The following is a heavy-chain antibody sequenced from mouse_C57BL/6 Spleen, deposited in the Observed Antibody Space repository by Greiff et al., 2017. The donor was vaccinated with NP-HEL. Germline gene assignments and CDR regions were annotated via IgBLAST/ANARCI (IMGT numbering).Heavy chain of an antibody. Sequence: VQLQQSGAELAKPGASVKLSCKASGYTFTSYWMHWVKQRPGQGLEWIGYINPSSGYTKYNQKFKDKATLTADKSSSTAYMQLSSLTYEDSAVDYCARGELRLYYAMDYWGKGTSVTVSS. CDR1: GYTFTSYW. J-gene: IGHJ4*01. CDR2: INPSSGYT. CDR3: ARGELRLYYAMDY. V-gene: IGHV1-7*01. D-gene: IGHD3-2*02.